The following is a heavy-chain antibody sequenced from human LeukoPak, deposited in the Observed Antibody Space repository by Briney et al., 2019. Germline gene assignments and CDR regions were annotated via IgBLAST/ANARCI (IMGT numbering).Heavy chain of an antibody. CDR2: INHSGST. Sequence: SETLSLTCAVYGGSFGSYYWTWIRQPPGKGLEWIGEINHSGSTYYNPSLKSRVTISIDTSKNQFFLQLSSVTAADTAVYYCARGLHYNILTGGMDVWGQGTTVIVSS. CDR1: GGSFGSYY. J-gene: IGHJ6*02. D-gene: IGHD3-9*01. V-gene: IGHV4-34*01. CDR3: ARGLHYNILTGGMDV.